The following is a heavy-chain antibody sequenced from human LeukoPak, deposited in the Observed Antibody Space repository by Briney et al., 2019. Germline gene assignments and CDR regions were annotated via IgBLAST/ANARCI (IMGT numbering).Heavy chain of an antibody. V-gene: IGHV4-34*01. CDR2: INHSGST. CDR1: GGSFSGYY. CDR3: ARGRWAYCSGGSCEYYMDV. Sequence: SETLSLTCAVYGGSFSGYYWSWIRQPPGKGLEWIGEINHSGSTNYNPSPKSRVTISVDTSKNQFSLKLSSVTAADTAVYYCARGRWAYCSGGSCEYYMDVWGKGTTVTVSS. J-gene: IGHJ6*03. D-gene: IGHD2-15*01.